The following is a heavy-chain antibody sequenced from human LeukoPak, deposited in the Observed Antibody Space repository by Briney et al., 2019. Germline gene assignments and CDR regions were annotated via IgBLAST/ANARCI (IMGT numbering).Heavy chain of an antibody. J-gene: IGHJ1*01. D-gene: IGHD2-15*01. CDR2: IYYRGST. Sequence: SETLSLTCTVSGGSLSRGGYYWTWIRQHPGKGLEGIGYIYYRGSTYYNPSLKSRVTISVDASKNQFSLGLSSVTAADTAVYYCALGYCGGGSCYAREYFQHWGQGTLVTVSS. CDR3: ALGYCGGGSCYAREYFQH. V-gene: IGHV4-31*03. CDR1: GGSLSRGGYY.